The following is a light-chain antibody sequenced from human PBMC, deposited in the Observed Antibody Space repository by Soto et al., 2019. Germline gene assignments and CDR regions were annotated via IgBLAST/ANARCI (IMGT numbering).Light chain of an antibody. V-gene: IGLV2-23*02. Sequence: QSVLTQPASVSGSPGQSITISCTGTSSEVGYYNLVSWYQHHPGKAPKLIIYEVNKRPSGVSNRFSGSKSGNTASLTISGLQAEDGADYHCCSYAGSSTYVFGTGTKVTVL. CDR3: CSYAGSSTYV. CDR1: SSEVGYYNL. CDR2: EVN. J-gene: IGLJ1*01.